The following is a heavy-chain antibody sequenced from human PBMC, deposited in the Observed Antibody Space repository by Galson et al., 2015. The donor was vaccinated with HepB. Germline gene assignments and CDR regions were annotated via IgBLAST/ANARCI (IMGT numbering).Heavy chain of an antibody. CDR3: ARVDTAVGYYFDY. Sequence: SVKVSCKASGYTFTSYDINWVRQATGQGLEWMGWMNPNSGNTGYAQKFQGRVTMTRNTSISTAYMELSSLRSEDTAVYYCARVDTAVGYYFDYWGQGTLVTVSS. CDR2: MNPNSGNT. V-gene: IGHV1-8*01. J-gene: IGHJ4*02. CDR1: GYTFTSYD. D-gene: IGHD5-18*01.